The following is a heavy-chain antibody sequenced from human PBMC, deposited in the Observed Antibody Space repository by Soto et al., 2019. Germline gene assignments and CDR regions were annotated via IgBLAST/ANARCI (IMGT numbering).Heavy chain of an antibody. J-gene: IGHJ4*02. CDR2: TYYRSKWTN. CDR3: VRGYSSSFDY. Sequence: SQTLSLTCAISGDSVSSISASWNWIRQSPSRGLEWLGRTYYRSKWTNDYAVSVKSRITINPDTSKNQFSLQLSSLTPEDTAMYYCVRGYSSSFDYWGQGTLVTVSS. CDR1: GDSVSSISAS. D-gene: IGHD2-15*01. V-gene: IGHV6-1*01.